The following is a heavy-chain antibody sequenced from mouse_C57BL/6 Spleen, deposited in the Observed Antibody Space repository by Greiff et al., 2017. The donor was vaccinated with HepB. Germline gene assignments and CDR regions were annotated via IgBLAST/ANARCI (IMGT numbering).Heavy chain of an antibody. CDR2: IDPSDSYT. CDR3: ARREYLAMDY. J-gene: IGHJ4*01. Sequence: VQLQQPGAELVRPGTSVKLSCKASGYTFTSYWMHWVKQRPGQGLEWIGVIDPSDSYTNYNQKFKGKATLTVDTSSSTAYMQLSSLTSEDSAVYYCARREYLAMDYWGQGTSVTVSS. D-gene: IGHD5-1*01. V-gene: IGHV1-59*01. CDR1: GYTFTSYW.